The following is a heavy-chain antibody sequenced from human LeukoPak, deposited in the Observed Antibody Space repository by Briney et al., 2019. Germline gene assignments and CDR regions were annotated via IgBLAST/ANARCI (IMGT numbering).Heavy chain of an antibody. J-gene: IGHJ4*02. CDR1: GGSISSSSYY. CDR2: IYYSGST. V-gene: IGHV4-39*07. D-gene: IGHD5-18*01. CDR3: ARGPGYSSFDY. Sequence: PSETLSLTCTVSGGSISSSSYYWGWIRQPPGKGLEWIGSIYYSGSTYYNPSLKSRVTISVDTSKNQFSLKLSSVTAADTAVYYCARGPGYSSFDYWGQGTLVTVSS.